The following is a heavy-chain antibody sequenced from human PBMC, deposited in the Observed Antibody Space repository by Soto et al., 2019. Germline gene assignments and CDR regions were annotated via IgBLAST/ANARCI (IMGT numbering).Heavy chain of an antibody. CDR3: ARGYYDILTGLLDYYYGMDV. Sequence: PGGSLRLSCAASGFTFSSYWMSWVRQAPGKGLEWVANIKQDGSEKYYVDSVKGRFTISRDNAKNSLYLQMNSLRAEDTAVYYCARGYYDILTGLLDYYYGMDVWGQGTTVTVSS. CDR2: IKQDGSEK. CDR1: GFTFSSYW. V-gene: IGHV3-7*04. J-gene: IGHJ6*02. D-gene: IGHD3-9*01.